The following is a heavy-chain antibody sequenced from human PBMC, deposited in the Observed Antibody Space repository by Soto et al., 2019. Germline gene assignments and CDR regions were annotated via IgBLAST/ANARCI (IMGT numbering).Heavy chain of an antibody. CDR2: MNPNSGNT. D-gene: IGHD6-6*01. CDR3: AKAASSSSDYYYYYGMDV. CDR1: GYTFTSYD. V-gene: IGHV1-8*01. Sequence: GASVKVSCKASGYTFTSYDINWVRQATGQGLEWMGWMNPNSGNTGYAQKFQGRVTMTRNTSISTAYMELNSLRAEDTAVFYCAKAASSSSDYYYYYGMDVWGQGTTVTVSS. J-gene: IGHJ6*02.